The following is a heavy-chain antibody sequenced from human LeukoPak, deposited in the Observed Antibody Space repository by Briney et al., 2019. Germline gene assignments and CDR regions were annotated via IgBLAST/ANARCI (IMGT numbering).Heavy chain of an antibody. V-gene: IGHV3-9*01. Sequence: PGGSLRLSCATSGFNFHRYTIHWVRQAPGKGLEWVSGISWNSGSIGYADSVKGRFAISRDNAKNSLYLQTNGLRAEDTALYYCARDLAGWWGQGTLVTVSS. CDR1: GFNFHRYT. CDR2: ISWNSGSI. CDR3: ARDLAGW. J-gene: IGHJ4*02. D-gene: IGHD2-15*01.